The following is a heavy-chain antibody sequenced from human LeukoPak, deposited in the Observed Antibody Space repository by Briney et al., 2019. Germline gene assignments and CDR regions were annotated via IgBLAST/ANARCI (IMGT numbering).Heavy chain of an antibody. CDR3: ARERGYSYGWDDYYCGMDV. Sequence: GGSLRLSCAASGFTFSSYGMHWVRQAPGKGLEWVAVIWYDGSNKYYADSVKGRFTISRDNSKNTLYLQMNSLRAEDTAVYYCARERGYSYGWDDYYCGMDVWGQGTTVTVSS. CDR1: GFTFSSYG. CDR2: IWYDGSNK. D-gene: IGHD5-18*01. V-gene: IGHV3-33*01. J-gene: IGHJ6*02.